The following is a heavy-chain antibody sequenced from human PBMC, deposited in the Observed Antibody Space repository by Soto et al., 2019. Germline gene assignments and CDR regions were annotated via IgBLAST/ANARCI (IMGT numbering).Heavy chain of an antibody. D-gene: IGHD3-10*01. J-gene: IGHJ6*03. CDR2: MNPNSGNT. V-gene: IGHV1-8*01. CDR1: GYTFTSYD. CDR3: ARGYYYGSGPPLEDYYYMDV. Sequence: ASVKVSCKASGYTFTSYDINWVRQATGQGLEWMGWMNPNSGNTGYAQKFQGRVTMTRNTSISTAYMELSSLRSEDTAVYYCARGYYYGSGPPLEDYYYMDVWGKGTTVTV.